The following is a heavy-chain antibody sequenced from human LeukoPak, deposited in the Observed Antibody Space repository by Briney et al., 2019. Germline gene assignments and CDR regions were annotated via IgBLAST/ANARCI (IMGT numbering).Heavy chain of an antibody. Sequence: SVKVSCKASGGTFISYAISWVRQAPGQGLEWMGRIIPILGIANYAQKFQGRVTITADKSTSTAYMELSSLRSEGTAVYYCTRHSSGWYGGYFDYWGQGTLVTVSS. J-gene: IGHJ4*02. CDR2: IIPILGIA. D-gene: IGHD6-19*01. CDR1: GGTFISYA. CDR3: TRHSSGWYGGYFDY. V-gene: IGHV1-69*04.